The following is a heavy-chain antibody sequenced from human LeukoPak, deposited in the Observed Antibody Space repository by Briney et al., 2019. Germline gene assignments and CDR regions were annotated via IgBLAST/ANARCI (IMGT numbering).Heavy chain of an antibody. CDR1: GFTFSDYY. J-gene: IGHJ5*02. Sequence: GGSLRLSCAASGFTFSDYYMRWIRQAPGKGLEWVSYISSSGSTIYYADSVKGRFTISRDNAKNSLYLQMNSLRAEDTAVYYCARDSGPDTAMVLNWFDPWGQGTLVTVSS. CDR2: ISSSGSTI. D-gene: IGHD5-18*01. V-gene: IGHV3-11*01. CDR3: ARDSGPDTAMVLNWFDP.